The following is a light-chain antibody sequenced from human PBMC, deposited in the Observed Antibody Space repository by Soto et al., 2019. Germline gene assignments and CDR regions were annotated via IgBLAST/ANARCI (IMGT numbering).Light chain of an antibody. CDR1: QSVSNY. J-gene: IGKJ5*01. V-gene: IGKV3-11*01. CDR3: QQRSNWPLT. CDR2: DAS. Sequence: EIVLTQSPATLSLSPVERATLSCRASQSVSNYLAWYQQKPGQAPRLLIYDASNRATDIPARFSGSGSGTDFTLTISSLESEDFAIYSCQQRSNWPLTFGQGTRLEIK.